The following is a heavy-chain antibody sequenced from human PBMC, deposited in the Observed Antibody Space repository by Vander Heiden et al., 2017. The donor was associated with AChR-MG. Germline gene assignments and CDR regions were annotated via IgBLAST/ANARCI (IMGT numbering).Heavy chain of an antibody. J-gene: IGHJ4*02. CDR1: GFTFSTAW. D-gene: IGHD5-18*01. CDR3: SRQRGQLLGY. CDR2: IKSKTDGGTT. Sequence: EVQLVESGGGLVKPGGSLSPSSPASGFTFSTAWMSWVRQAPGKGLEWVGRIKSKTDGGTTDYAAPVKGRFTISRDDSKNTLYLQMNSLKTEDTAVYYCSRQRGQLLGYWGQGTLVTVSS. V-gene: IGHV3-15*01.